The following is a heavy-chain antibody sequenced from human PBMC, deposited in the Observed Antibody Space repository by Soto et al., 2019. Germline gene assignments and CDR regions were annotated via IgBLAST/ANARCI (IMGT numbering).Heavy chain of an antibody. CDR3: ARDAGSGTPVIY. Sequence: ASVKVSFKASGYTFTSYAMHWLRQAPGQRLEWMGWINAGNGNTKYSQKFQGRVTITRDASASTAYMELSSLRSEDTAVYYCARDAGSGTPVIYWGQGTLVTVSS. CDR2: INAGNGNT. V-gene: IGHV1-3*01. J-gene: IGHJ4*02. CDR1: GYTFTSYA. D-gene: IGHD1-7*01.